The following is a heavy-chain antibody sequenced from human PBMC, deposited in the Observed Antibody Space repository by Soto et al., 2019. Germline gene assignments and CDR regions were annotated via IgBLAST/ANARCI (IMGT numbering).Heavy chain of an antibody. CDR3: ARDHAIVGATDAFDI. CDR2: INAGNGNT. D-gene: IGHD1-26*01. CDR1: GYTFTSYA. V-gene: IGHV1-3*01. Sequence: SVKVSCKASGYTFTSYAMHWVRQAPGQRLEWMGWINAGNGNTKYSQKFQGRVTITRDTSASTAYMELSSLRSEDTAVYYCARDHAIVGATDAFDIWGQGTMVTVSS. J-gene: IGHJ3*02.